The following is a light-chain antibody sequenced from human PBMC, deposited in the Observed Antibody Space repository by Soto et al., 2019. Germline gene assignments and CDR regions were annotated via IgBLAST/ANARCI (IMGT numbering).Light chain of an antibody. V-gene: IGLV2-14*01. CDR2: EVS. J-gene: IGLJ1*01. CDR1: SSDVGGYNY. Sequence: QSVLTQPASVSGSPGQSITISCTGTSSDVGGYNYVSWYQRHPGKAPKLMIYEVSNRPSGASNRFSGSKSGNTASLTISGLQAEDEADYYCSSYTSSSIDYVFGTGTKV. CDR3: SSYTSSSIDYV.